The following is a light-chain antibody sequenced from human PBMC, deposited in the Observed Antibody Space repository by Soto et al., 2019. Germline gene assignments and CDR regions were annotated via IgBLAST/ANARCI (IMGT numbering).Light chain of an antibody. Sequence: DIQITQSPSTRSASVGDRVTITCRAIQSICNWLAWYQQKPGKAPKLLIYKTSRLESGVPSRFSGSGSGTEFTLTISSLQPDDFETYYCQQYNGYRWTFGQGTKVDIK. CDR3: QQYNGYRWT. CDR2: KTS. J-gene: IGKJ1*01. V-gene: IGKV1-5*03. CDR1: QSICNW.